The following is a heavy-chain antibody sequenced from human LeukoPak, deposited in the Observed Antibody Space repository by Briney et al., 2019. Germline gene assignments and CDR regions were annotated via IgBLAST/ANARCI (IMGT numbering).Heavy chain of an antibody. Sequence: ASVKVSCKASGYTFTSRAINWVRQAPGQGLEWMGWINTNTGNPTYAQGFTGRFVFSLDTSVSTAYLQISSLKAEDTAMYYCARGGYPYLSTWYSDYWGQGALVTVSS. J-gene: IGHJ4*02. CDR1: GYTFTSRA. D-gene: IGHD2-15*01. CDR2: INTNTGNP. CDR3: ARGGYPYLSTWYSDY. V-gene: IGHV7-4-1*02.